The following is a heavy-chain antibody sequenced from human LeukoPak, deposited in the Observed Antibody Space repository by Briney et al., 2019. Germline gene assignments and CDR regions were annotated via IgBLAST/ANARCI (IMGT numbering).Heavy chain of an antibody. J-gene: IGHJ5*02. CDR2: IYIGGNT. V-gene: IGHV4-61*02. D-gene: IGHD2-15*01. Sequence: PSETLSLTCTVSGDSISSDTYYWTWIRQPAGKGLEWIGRIYIGGNTNYNPSLKSRVTISVDTSKNQFSLNLNSVTAADTAVYYCAGTRRYCSGGSCYNWFDPWGQGTLVTVSS. CDR3: AGTRRYCSGGSCYNWFDP. CDR1: GDSISSDTYY.